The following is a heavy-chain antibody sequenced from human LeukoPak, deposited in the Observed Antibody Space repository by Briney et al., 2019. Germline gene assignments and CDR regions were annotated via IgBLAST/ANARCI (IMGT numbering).Heavy chain of an antibody. V-gene: IGHV1-2*02. CDR2: INPNSGGT. D-gene: IGHD6-13*01. Sequence: ASVRVSCKASGYTFTGYYMHWVRQAPGQGLEWMGWINPNSGGTNYAQKFQGRVTMTRDTSISTAYMELSRLRSDDTAVYYCARDQSGQQLVLSAFDIWGQGTMVTVSS. CDR3: ARDQSGQQLVLSAFDI. CDR1: GYTFTGYY. J-gene: IGHJ3*02.